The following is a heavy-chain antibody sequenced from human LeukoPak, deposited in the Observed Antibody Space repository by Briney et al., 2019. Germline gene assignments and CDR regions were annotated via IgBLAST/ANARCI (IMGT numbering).Heavy chain of an antibody. CDR3: AKGGEQVTWNFQN. CDR2: IYYSGST. D-gene: IGHD1/OR15-1a*01. J-gene: IGHJ1*01. Sequence: SETLSLTCTVSGGSISSSSYYWGWIRQPPGKGLEWIGSIYYSGSTYYNPSLKSRVTISVDTSKNQFSLKLSSVTAEDTAVYYCAKGGEQVTWNFQNWGQGTLVTVSS. CDR1: GGSISSSSYY. V-gene: IGHV4-39*07.